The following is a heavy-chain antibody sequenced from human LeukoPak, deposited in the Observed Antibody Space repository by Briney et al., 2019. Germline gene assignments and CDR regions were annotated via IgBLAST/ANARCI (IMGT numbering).Heavy chain of an antibody. V-gene: IGHV4-38-2*01. J-gene: IGHJ6*03. CDR3: TRSVRYYSHYFMDV. CDR1: GYSITTAHY. Sequence: PSETLSLTCVVSGYSITTAHYWGWTRQPLGKGLEWIGSIYHSGSTHYNPSLKSRVTMSIDTSKSQFSLDLNSVIAADTAVYYCTRSVRYYSHYFMDVWGKGITVTVSS. CDR2: IYHSGST. D-gene: IGHD3-10*02.